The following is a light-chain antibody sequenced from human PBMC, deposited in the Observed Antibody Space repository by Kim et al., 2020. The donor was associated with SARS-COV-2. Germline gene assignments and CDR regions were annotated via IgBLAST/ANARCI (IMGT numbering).Light chain of an antibody. V-gene: IGLV6-57*04. CDR2: EDD. CDR3: RYYDRDNVL. Sequence: NFMLNQPHSVSETPGNTVTISCTRSRGTIDDNYVHWYQQRPGGVPTTVIYEDDQRPSGVSDRFSGSIDNSSNSASLTISGLRTEDEADYYCRYYDRDNVLFGGGNQLSV. CDR1: RGTIDDNY. J-gene: IGLJ2*01.